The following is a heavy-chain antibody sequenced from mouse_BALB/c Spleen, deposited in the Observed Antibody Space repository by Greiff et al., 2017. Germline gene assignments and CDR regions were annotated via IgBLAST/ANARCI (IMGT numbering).Heavy chain of an antibody. D-gene: IGHD2-2*01. Sequence: EVQLQQSGVELVKPGASVKLSCTASGFNIKDTYMHWVKQRPEQGLEWIGRIDPANGNTKYDPKFQGKATITADTSSNTAYLQLSSLTSEDTAVYYCARYYGYDWWYFDVWGAGTTVTVSS. CDR2: IDPANGNT. J-gene: IGHJ1*01. V-gene: IGHV14-3*02. CDR3: ARYYGYDWWYFDV. CDR1: GFNIKDTY.